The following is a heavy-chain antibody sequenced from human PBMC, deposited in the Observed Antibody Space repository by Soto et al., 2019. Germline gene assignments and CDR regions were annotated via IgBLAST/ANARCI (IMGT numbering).Heavy chain of an antibody. CDR3: ARPEGSSPGGFDY. CDR2: IIPILGIA. D-gene: IGHD6-13*01. V-gene: IGHV1-69*02. Sequence: VQLVQSGAEVKKRGSSVKVSCKASGGTFSSYTISWVRQAPEQGLEWMGWIIPILGIANYAQKFQGRVTITADKSTSTAYMELSSLRSEDTAVYYCARPEGSSPGGFDYWGQGTLVTVSS. J-gene: IGHJ4*02. CDR1: GGTFSSYT.